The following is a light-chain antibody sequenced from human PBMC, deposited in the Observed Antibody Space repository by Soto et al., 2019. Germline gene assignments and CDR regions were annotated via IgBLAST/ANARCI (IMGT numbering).Light chain of an antibody. V-gene: IGLV1-40*01. CDR3: QSYDSSLSGWV. Sequence: QSVLTQPPSVSGAPGQRVTISCTGSSSNIGAGYDVHWYQHLPGTAPKLLIYGNSNRPSGVPDRFSGSKSGTSASLAITGLQAEDEADCYCQSYDSSLSGWVFGGGTKVTVL. J-gene: IGLJ3*02. CDR1: SSNIGAGYD. CDR2: GNS.